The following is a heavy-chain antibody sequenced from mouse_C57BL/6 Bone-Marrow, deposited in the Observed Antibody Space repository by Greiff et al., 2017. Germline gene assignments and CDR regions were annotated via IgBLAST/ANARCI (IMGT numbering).Heavy chain of an antibody. CDR3: ANEGKGYVCGCFAY. Sequence: QVQLQQPGAELVKPGASVKLSCKASGYTFTSYWMHWVKQRPGQGLEWIGMIHPNSGSTHYNEKLKSKATLTVDKSSSTAYMQLISLTSEDSAVDYWANEGKGYVCGCFAYWGQGTLVTVSA. CDR2: IHPNSGST. CDR1: GYTFTSYW. J-gene: IGHJ3*01. V-gene: IGHV1-64*01.